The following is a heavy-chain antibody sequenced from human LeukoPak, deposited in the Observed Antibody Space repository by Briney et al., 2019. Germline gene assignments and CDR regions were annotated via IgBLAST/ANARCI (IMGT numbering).Heavy chain of an antibody. J-gene: IGHJ4*02. CDR3: ARNSGSYAYYFDY. D-gene: IGHD1-26*01. CDR1: GGTFSSYA. V-gene: IGHV1-69*04. Sequence: VASVKVSCKASGGTFSSYAISWVRQAPGQGLEWMGRIIPIPGIANYAQKFQGRVTITADKSTSTAYMELSSLRSEDTAVYYCARNSGSYAYYFDYWGQGTLVTVSS. CDR2: IIPIPGIA.